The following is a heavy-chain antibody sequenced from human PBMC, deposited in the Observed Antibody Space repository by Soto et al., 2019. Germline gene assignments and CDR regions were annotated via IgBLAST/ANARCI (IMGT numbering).Heavy chain of an antibody. V-gene: IGHV1-46*01. D-gene: IGHD6-19*01. J-gene: IGHJ6*02. CDR2: INPSGGST. Sequence: ASVKVSCKASGYTFTSYYMHWVRQAPGQGLEWMGIINPSGGSTSYAQKFQGRVTMSRDTSTSTVYMELSSLRAEDTAVYYCARDLEQWLNYYYYGMDVWGQGTTVTVSS. CDR3: ARDLEQWLNYYYYGMDV. CDR1: GYTFTSYY.